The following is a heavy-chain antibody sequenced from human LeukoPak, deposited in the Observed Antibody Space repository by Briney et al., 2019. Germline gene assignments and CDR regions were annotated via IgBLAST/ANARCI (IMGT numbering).Heavy chain of an antibody. CDR3: ARETIITMVRGVINYYYYYMDV. CDR2: IYYSGST. J-gene: IGHJ6*03. D-gene: IGHD3-10*01. CDR1: GGSISSSSYY. V-gene: IGHV4-39*07. Sequence: SETLSLTCTVSGGSISSSSYYWGWIRQPPGKGLEWIGSIYYSGSTYYNPSLKSRVTISVDTSKNQFSLKLSSVTAADTAVYYCARETIITMVRGVINYYYYYMDVWGKGTTVTVSS.